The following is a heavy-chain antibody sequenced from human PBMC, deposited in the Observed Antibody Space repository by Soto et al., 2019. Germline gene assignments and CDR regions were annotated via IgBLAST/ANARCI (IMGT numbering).Heavy chain of an antibody. Sequence: GGSLRLSCAASGFTFSSYGMHWVRQAPGKGLEWVAVISYDGSNKYYADSVKGRFTISRDNSKNTLYLQMNSLRAEDTAVYYCAKASPDVYYDSSGYLDYWGRGTLVTVSS. CDR1: GFTFSSYG. D-gene: IGHD3-22*01. V-gene: IGHV3-30*18. CDR2: ISYDGSNK. J-gene: IGHJ4*02. CDR3: AKASPDVYYDSSGYLDY.